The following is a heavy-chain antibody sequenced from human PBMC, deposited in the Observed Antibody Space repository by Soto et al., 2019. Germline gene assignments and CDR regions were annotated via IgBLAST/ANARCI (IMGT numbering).Heavy chain of an antibody. J-gene: IGHJ4*02. CDR1: GGTISSWY. D-gene: IGHD1-26*01. V-gene: IGHV4-59*08. Sequence: QVQLQESGPGLVKPSETLSLTCTVSGGTISSWYWSWIRQPPGKGLEWIGYIYYSGSTNCNPSLKSRVNTSLDTSKNQFSLKLSSVTAADTAVYYCARRYGSAIDYWGQGTLVTVSS. CDR3: ARRYGSAIDY. CDR2: IYYSGST.